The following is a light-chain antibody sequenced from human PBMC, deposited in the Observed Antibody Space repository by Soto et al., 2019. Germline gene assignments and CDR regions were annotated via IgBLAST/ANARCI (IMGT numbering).Light chain of an antibody. CDR1: QDINHF. J-gene: IGKJ5*01. CDR3: QHYDGYPQT. Sequence: DIQMTQSPSSLSASVGDSVTMTCRASQDINHFLACFQQKPGKAPKSLIFAASSLHSGVPSRFSGSGSGTDFTLTISSLQAEDFGTYYCQHYDGYPQTFGQGTRLEIK. CDR2: AAS. V-gene: IGKV1-16*01.